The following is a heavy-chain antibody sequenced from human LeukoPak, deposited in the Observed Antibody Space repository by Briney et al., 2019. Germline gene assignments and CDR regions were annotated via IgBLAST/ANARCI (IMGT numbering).Heavy chain of an antibody. J-gene: IGHJ3*01. CDR2: INSDGSEG. CDR1: GFTFNGFW. V-gene: IGHV3-7*03. D-gene: IGHD6-6*01. CDR3: ARSSYSSSSSV. Sequence: GSLRLSCAVSGFTFNGFWMSWSRQAPGKGLEWVASINSDGSEGYYADVVKGRFTISRDNAKNSLYLQINSLRAEDTAVYYCARSSYSSSSSVWGQGTMVTVSS.